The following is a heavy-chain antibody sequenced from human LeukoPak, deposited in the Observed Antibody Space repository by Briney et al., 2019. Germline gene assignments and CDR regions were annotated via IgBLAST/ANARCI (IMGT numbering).Heavy chain of an antibody. CDR3: VRDAVRGFYYGMDV. CDR2: IYTGDST. Sequence: GGSLRLSCAASGFVVSSSSMNWVRQAPGRGLEWVSVIYTGDSTYYADSVKGRFTISRDNSKNTMYLQMSSLRAEDTALYYCVRDAVRGFYYGMDVWGQGTTVTVSS. V-gene: IGHV3-53*01. CDR1: GFVVSSSS. J-gene: IGHJ6*02. D-gene: IGHD3-10*01.